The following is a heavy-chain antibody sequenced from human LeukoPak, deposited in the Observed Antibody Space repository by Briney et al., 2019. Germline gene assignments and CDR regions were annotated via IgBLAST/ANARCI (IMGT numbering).Heavy chain of an antibody. CDR2: IYSGGST. CDR3: AREGSWFGELLFY. CDR1: GFTVSRKY. V-gene: IGHV3-66*01. J-gene: IGHJ4*02. D-gene: IGHD3-10*01. Sequence: GGSLRLSCAASGFTVSRKYMTWVRQAPGKGLEWVSVIYSGGSTYYADSVKGRFTISRDNSKNTLYLQMNSLRAEDTAVYYCAREGSWFGELLFYWGQGTLVTVSS.